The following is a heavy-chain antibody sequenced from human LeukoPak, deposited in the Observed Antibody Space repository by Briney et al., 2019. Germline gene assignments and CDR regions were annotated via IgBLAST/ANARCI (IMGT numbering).Heavy chain of an antibody. CDR2: MNPNSGNT. CDR1: GYSLTSYD. CDR3: ARRSDYYDSSAYFY. Sequence: ASVKVSCKASGYSLTSYDINWVRQATGQGLEWMGWMNPNSGNTGYAQKFQGRVTITRDTSISTAYMELSSLRSEDTAVYYCARRSDYYDSSAYFYWGQGTLVTVSS. D-gene: IGHD3-22*01. J-gene: IGHJ4*02. V-gene: IGHV1-8*01.